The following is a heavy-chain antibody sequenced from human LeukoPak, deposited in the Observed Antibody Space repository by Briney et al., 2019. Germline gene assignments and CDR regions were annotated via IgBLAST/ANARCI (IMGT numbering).Heavy chain of an antibody. V-gene: IGHV3-66*02. CDR2: IYSGGST. Sequence: GGSLRLSCAAPGFTVSSNYMSWVRQAPGKGLEWVSVIYSGGSTYYADSVKGRFTISRNNSKNTLYLQMNSLRAEDTAVYYCARDRGVGAFDYWGQGTLVTVSS. CDR1: GFTVSSNY. D-gene: IGHD1-26*01. J-gene: IGHJ4*02. CDR3: ARDRGVGAFDY.